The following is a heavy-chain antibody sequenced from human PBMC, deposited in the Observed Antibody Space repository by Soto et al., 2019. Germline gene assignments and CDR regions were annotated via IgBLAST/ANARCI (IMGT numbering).Heavy chain of an antibody. J-gene: IGHJ6*02. D-gene: IGHD6-13*01. Sequence: GESLKISCKGSGYSFTSYWIGWVRQMPGKGLEWMGIIYPGDSDTRYSPSFQGQVTILADKSISTAYLQWSSLKASDTAMYYCARTSAAGKNYYAMDVWGQGTTVT. V-gene: IGHV5-51*01. CDR2: IYPGDSDT. CDR1: GYSFTSYW. CDR3: ARTSAAGKNYYAMDV.